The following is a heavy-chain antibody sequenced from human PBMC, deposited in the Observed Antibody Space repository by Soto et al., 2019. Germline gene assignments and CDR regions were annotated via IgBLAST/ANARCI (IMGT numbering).Heavy chain of an antibody. CDR1: GFTFSSYG. D-gene: IGHD3-22*01. CDR2: ISYDGSNK. CDR3: AKAEGLVYYDSSGPDY. Sequence: PGGSLRLSCAASGFTFSSYGMHWVRQAPGKGLEWVAVISYDGSNKYYADSVKGRFTISRGNSKNTLYLQMNSLRAEDTAVYYCAKAEGLVYYDSSGPDYWGQGTLVTVSS. J-gene: IGHJ4*02. V-gene: IGHV3-30*18.